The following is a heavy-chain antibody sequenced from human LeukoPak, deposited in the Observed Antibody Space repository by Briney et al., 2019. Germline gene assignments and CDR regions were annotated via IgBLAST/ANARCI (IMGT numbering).Heavy chain of an antibody. J-gene: IGHJ4*02. V-gene: IGHV3-21*01. Sequence: GGSLRLSCVASGFDFNYYDMNWVRQAPGKGLEWVSSISSKSTYIDSADSTKGRFTISRDNANNPVFLQMSSLRPEDTAVYYCARRGGLSSGRGFDHWGQGTLVTVSS. D-gene: IGHD3-16*01. CDR2: ISSKSTYI. CDR3: ARRGGLSSGRGFDH. CDR1: GFDFNYYD.